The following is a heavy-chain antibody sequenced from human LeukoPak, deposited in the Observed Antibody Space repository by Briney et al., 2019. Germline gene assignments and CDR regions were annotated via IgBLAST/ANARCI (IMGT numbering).Heavy chain of an antibody. Sequence: SETLSLTCAVYGGSFSGYYWSWIRQPPGKGLEWIGEINHSGSTNYNPSLTSRVTISVDTSKNQFSLKLSSVTAADTAVYYCARGAGYNSFDYWGQGTLVTVSS. CDR1: GGSFSGYY. V-gene: IGHV4-34*01. CDR3: ARGAGYNSFDY. D-gene: IGHD5-24*01. J-gene: IGHJ4*02. CDR2: INHSGST.